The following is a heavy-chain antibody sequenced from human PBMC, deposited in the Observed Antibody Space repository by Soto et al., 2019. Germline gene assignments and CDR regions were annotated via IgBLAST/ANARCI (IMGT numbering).Heavy chain of an antibody. J-gene: IGHJ2*01. V-gene: IGHV3-53*04. CDR3: AGEKWSRDCFDI. Sequence: EVQLVESGGRLVQSGGSLRLSCAASGFSVSSNYMSWVRQAPGKGLEWVSIVYNGGNADYADSVRGRFTISRHSSENTLYLEMSRLRGEDTAVYYCAGEKWSRDCFDIWGRGTLVTVSS. CDR2: VYNGGNA. D-gene: IGHD3-3*01. CDR1: GFSVSSNY.